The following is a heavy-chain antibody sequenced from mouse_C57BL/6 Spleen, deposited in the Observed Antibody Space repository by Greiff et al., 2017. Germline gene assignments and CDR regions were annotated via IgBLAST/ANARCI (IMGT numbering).Heavy chain of an antibody. CDR2: ISSGSSTI. D-gene: IGHD1-1*01. CDR3: ARQFITTVVATGYFDV. J-gene: IGHJ1*03. CDR1: GFTFSDYG. Sequence: EVQLQESGGGLVKPGGSLKLSCAASGFTFSDYGMHWVRQAPEKGLEWVAYISSGSSTIYYADTVKGRFTISRDNAMNTLFLQMTSLRSEDTAMYYCARQFITTVVATGYFDVWGTGTTVTVSS. V-gene: IGHV5-17*01.